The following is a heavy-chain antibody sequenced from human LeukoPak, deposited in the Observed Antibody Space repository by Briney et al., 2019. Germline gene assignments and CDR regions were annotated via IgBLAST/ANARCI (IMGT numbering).Heavy chain of an antibody. CDR2: ISAYNGNT. CDR3: ARDIDYYYDSSGDYGMDV. Sequence: ASVKVSCKASGYTFTSYGISWVRQAPGQGLEWMGWISAYNGNTNYPQKLQGRVTMTTDTSTSTAYMELRSLRSDDTAVYYCARDIDYYYDSSGDYGMDVWGQGTTVTVSS. J-gene: IGHJ6*02. V-gene: IGHV1-18*01. CDR1: GYTFTSYG. D-gene: IGHD3-22*01.